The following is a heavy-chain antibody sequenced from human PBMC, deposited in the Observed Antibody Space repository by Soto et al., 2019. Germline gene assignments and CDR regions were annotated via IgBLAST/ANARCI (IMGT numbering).Heavy chain of an antibody. V-gene: IGHV4-31*03. CDR2: IYYSGST. J-gene: IGHJ4*02. D-gene: IGHD2-15*01. CDR1: GGSISSGGYY. Sequence: SETLSLTCTVSGGSISSGGYYWSWIRQHPGKGLEWIGYIYYSGSTYYNPSLKSRVTISVDTSKNQFSLKLSSVTAADTAVYYCAREGSPPPSLYYFDYWGQGTLVTVSS. CDR3: AREGSPPPSLYYFDY.